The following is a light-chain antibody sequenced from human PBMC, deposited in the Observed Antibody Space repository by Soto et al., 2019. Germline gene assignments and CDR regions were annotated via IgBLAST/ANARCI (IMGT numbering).Light chain of an antibody. V-gene: IGLV2-11*01. CDR3: CSYAGSYTYV. CDR2: DVS. Sequence: QSVLTQPRSVSGSPGQPVTISCTGTSSDVGGYNYVSWYQQHPGKAPKLMIYDVSKRPSGVPDRFSGSKSGNTASLTISGLQAEDEADYYCCSYAGSYTYVVGTG. CDR1: SSDVGGYNY. J-gene: IGLJ1*01.